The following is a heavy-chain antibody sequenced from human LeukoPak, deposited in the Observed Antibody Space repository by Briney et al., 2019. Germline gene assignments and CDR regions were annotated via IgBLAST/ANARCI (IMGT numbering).Heavy chain of an antibody. CDR2: MYYSGSV. V-gene: IGHV4-59*01. CDR3: ARGYYESSGDSNAFDI. D-gene: IGHD3-22*01. J-gene: IGHJ3*02. Sequence: ASETLSLTCTVSGGSISSSYWNWIRQPPGKGLEWIGYMYYSGSVSYNPSLKSRVTISVDTSKNQFSLKLSSVTAADTAVYYCARGYYESSGDSNAFDIWGQGTMVTVSS. CDR1: GGSISSSY.